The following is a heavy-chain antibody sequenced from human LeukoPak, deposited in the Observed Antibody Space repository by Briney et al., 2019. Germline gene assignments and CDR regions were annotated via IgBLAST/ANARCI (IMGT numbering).Heavy chain of an antibody. D-gene: IGHD6-13*01. CDR3: AKGVSSSWSNDAFDI. CDR2: ISYDESNK. Sequence: AGGSLRLSCAASGFSFSTYAMNWVRQAPGKGLEWVAVISYDESNKYYADSVKGRFTISRDNSKNTLYLQMNSLRTEDTAVYYCAKGVSSSWSNDAFDIWGQGTMVTVSS. V-gene: IGHV3-30*18. CDR1: GFSFSTYA. J-gene: IGHJ3*02.